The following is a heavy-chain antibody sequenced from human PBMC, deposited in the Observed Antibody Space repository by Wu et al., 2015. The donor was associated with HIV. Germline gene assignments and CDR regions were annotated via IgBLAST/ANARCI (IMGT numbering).Heavy chain of an antibody. D-gene: IGHD3-22*01. V-gene: IGHV1-18*01. J-gene: IGHJ4*02. Sequence: QVHLVQSGAEVKKPGASVKVSCKASGYTFNIYGISWVRQAPGQGLEWMGWITTYNGKIKYAEKFQGRVTMTTDTSTSTAYMELRSLRSDDTAVYYCARYYDSSGYWNLLDYVGPGTRGHRLL. CDR2: ITTYNGKI. CDR3: ARYYDSSGYWNLLDY. CDR1: GYTFNIYG.